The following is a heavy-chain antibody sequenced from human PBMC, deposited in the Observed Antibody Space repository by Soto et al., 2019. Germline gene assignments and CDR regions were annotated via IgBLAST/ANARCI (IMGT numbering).Heavy chain of an antibody. CDR1: GGSISSYY. Sequence: QVQLQESGPGLVKPSETLSLTCTVSGGSISSYYWSWIRQPPGKGLVWLGYIYYSGITNYNHSLKSRVTISVDTSKNQFSLKLSSVTAADTAVYYCARRYGSAFDIWGQGTMVTVSS. D-gene: IGHD3-10*01. CDR2: IYYSGIT. J-gene: IGHJ3*02. V-gene: IGHV4-59*01. CDR3: ARRYGSAFDI.